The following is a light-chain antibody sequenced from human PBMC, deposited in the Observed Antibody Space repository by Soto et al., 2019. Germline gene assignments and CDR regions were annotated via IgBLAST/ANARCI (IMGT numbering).Light chain of an antibody. CDR2: DAS. V-gene: IGKV3-11*01. CDR1: QSVDNY. J-gene: IGKJ4*01. Sequence: EIVLTQSPATLSLSLGERATLSCRASQSVDNYLAWYQQRPGQAPRLLIYDASNRATGVPARFSGSGSGTDCTLTISSLEPEDIAVYYCQQRRDWPLTFGGGTKVEIK. CDR3: QQRRDWPLT.